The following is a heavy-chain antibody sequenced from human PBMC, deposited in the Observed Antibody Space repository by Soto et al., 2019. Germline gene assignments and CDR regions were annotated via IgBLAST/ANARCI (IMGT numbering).Heavy chain of an antibody. D-gene: IGHD2-15*01. CDR3: AREERGYCSGGSCYTND. CDR2: IIPIFGTA. V-gene: IGHV1-69*01. CDR1: GGTFSSYA. J-gene: IGHJ4*02. Sequence: QVQLVQSGAEVKKPGSSVKVSCKASGGTFSSYAISWVRQAPGQGLEWMGGIIPIFGTANYAQKFQGRVKITADESTSTAYMELSSLRSEDTAVYYCAREERGYCSGGSCYTNDWGQGTLVTVPS.